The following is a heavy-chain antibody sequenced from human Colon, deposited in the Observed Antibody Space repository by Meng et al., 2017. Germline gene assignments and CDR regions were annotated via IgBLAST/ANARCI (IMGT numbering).Heavy chain of an antibody. CDR1: GVSISSGDYY. CDR2: IYYSGST. V-gene: IGHV4-30-4*01. Sequence: RLQESGPGLGPPSQNLSLTCTVSGVSISSGDYYWSWIRQPPGKRLEWIGYIYYSGSTYSNASLKSRVTISIDRSKNQFSLKLSSVTAADTAVYYCARDRKHYGERGWFDPWGQGTLVTVSS. J-gene: IGHJ5*02. CDR3: ARDRKHYGERGWFDP. D-gene: IGHD4-17*01.